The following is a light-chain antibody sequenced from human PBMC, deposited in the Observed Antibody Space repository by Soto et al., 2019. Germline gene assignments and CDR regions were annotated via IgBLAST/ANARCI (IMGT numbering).Light chain of an antibody. CDR2: DDS. J-gene: IGLJ1*01. CDR3: QVWNGRSFQGV. CDR1: SIGTKS. V-gene: IGLV3-21*02. Sequence: SYDLTQPPWVSVAPGQTASIACVGDSIGTKSVNWYQQRPGQAPVVVVYDDSDRPTGIPERFSGSNSGNTATLTISRVEAGDEADYYCQVWNGRSFQGVFGPGTKVTVL.